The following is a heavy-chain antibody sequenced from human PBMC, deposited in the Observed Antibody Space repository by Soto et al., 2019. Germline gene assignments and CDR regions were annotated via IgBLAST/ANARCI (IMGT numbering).Heavy chain of an antibody. CDR1: GGTFRNHV. CDR3: ARDLEFRDGNISHLDY. J-gene: IGHJ4*02. Sequence: SVKVSCKASGGTFRNHVFNWVRQAPGQGLEWMGGIIPIIGTPNYAQKFQGRVTITADASTNTVYLDVSSLRSQDTAVYYCARDLEFRDGNISHLDYWGQGTLVTAPQ. CDR2: IIPIIGTP. V-gene: IGHV1-69*13. D-gene: IGHD3-10*01.